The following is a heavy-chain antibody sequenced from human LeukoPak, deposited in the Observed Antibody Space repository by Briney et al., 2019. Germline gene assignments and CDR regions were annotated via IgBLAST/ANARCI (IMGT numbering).Heavy chain of an antibody. CDR2: IKSKTDGGTT. D-gene: IGHD1-1*01. Sequence: GGSLRLSCAASGFTFNNAWMSWVRQAPGKRLEWVGRIKSKTDGGTTDYAAPVKGRFTISRDNFKNTVYLQMTSLRTEDTAMYYCARATTITTIYDYWGQGTLVTVSS. J-gene: IGHJ4*02. V-gene: IGHV3-15*01. CDR3: ARATTITTIYDY. CDR1: GFTFNNAW.